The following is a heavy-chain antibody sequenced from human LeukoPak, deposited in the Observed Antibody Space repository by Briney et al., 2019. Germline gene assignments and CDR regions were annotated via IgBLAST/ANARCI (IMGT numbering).Heavy chain of an antibody. Sequence: GESLKISCKASGYRFTTYWIAWVRQMPGKGLEWMGIIYPGDSDTRYSPSLQGQVTISADKYISTAYLQWSSLTASDTAIYYCARQVSGSWFDPWGQGTLVTVSS. CDR3: ARQVSGSWFDP. D-gene: IGHD6-19*01. V-gene: IGHV5-51*01. CDR2: IYPGDSDT. J-gene: IGHJ5*02. CDR1: GYRFTTYW.